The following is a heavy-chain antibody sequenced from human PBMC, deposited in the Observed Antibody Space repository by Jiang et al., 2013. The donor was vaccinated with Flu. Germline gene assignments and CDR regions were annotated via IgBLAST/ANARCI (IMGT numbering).Heavy chain of an antibody. J-gene: IGHJ4*02. CDR2: TYYRAKWYD. D-gene: IGHD3-22*01. CDR1: GDSVSSNSAA. CDR3: ARNYYDSSSYYYFDH. V-gene: IGHV6-1*01. Sequence: SQTLSLTCAISGDSVSSNSAAWNWIRQSPSRGLEWLGRTYYRAKWYDDYAVSVKNRITINPDTSKNQFSLQLNSVTPEDTALYYCARNYYDSSSYYYFDHWGQGTLVTVSS.